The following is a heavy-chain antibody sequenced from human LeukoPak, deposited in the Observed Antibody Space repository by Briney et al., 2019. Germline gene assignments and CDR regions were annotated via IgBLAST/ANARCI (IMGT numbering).Heavy chain of an antibody. CDR1: GFTFSSYG. CDR3: ARDSRYCGGDCPVYYYGMDV. J-gene: IGHJ6*02. Sequence: PGGSLRLSCAASGFTFSSYGMHGVRQAPGKGLEWVAVISYDGSNKYYADSVKGRFTISRDNSKNTLYLQMNSLRAEDTAVYYCARDSRYCGGDCPVYYYGMDVWGQGTTVTVSS. CDR2: ISYDGSNK. V-gene: IGHV3-30*03. D-gene: IGHD2-21*02.